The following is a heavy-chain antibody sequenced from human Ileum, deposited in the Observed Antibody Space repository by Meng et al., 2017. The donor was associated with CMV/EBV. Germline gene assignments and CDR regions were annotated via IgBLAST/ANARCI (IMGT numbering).Heavy chain of an antibody. Sequence: ASVKVSCKAFGYTFTSYDINWVRQATGQGLEWMGWMNPNSGNTGYEQRFQGRVTMTRNTSISTAYMELTSLSTDDTAIYYCVRGVLYCSGGSCYFKRFDPWGQGTLVTVSS. D-gene: IGHD2-15*01. V-gene: IGHV1-8*01. J-gene: IGHJ5*02. CDR2: MNPNSGNT. CDR1: GYTFTSYD. CDR3: VRGVLYCSGGSCYFKRFDP.